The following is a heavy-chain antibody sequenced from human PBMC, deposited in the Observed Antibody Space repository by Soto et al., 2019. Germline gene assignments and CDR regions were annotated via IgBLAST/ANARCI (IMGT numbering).Heavy chain of an antibody. CDR2: VYYRGRS. CDR1: GGSISSSSYY. V-gene: IGHV4-39*01. D-gene: IGHD2-8*01. CDR3: VSQRTSVLTQAYFDY. J-gene: IGHJ4*02. Sequence: ASETLSLTCTVSGGSISSSSYYWGWIRQSPGKGLEWIGSVYYRGRSYSKSSVKSRVTISVDTSKNQFSLNLNSVTASDTAVYFCVSQRTSVLTQAYFDYWGPGALVTSPQ.